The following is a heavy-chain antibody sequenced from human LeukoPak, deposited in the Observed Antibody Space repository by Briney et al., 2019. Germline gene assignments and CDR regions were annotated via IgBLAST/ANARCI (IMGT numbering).Heavy chain of an antibody. J-gene: IGHJ4*02. CDR3: ARYPYCSGGSCYLGGDY. CDR1: GGTFSSYA. V-gene: IGHV1-69*06. CDR2: IIPIFGTA. D-gene: IGHD2-15*01. Sequence: ASVKVSCKASGGTFSSYAISWVRQAPGQGLEWMGGIIPIFGTANYAQKFQGRVTITADKSTSTAYMELSSLRSEDTAVYYCARYPYCSGGSCYLGGDYWGQGTLVTVSS.